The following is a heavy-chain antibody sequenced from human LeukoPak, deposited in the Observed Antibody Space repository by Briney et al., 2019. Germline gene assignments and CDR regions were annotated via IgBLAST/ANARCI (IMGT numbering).Heavy chain of an antibody. Sequence: SVKVSCKASGGTFSSYAISWVRQAPGQGLEWMGGIIPIFGTANYAQKFQGRVTITADESTSTAYMELSSLRSEDTAVYYCAKNLAMVTEILYDGMDVWGQGTTVTVSS. J-gene: IGHJ6*02. CDR1: GGTFSSYA. D-gene: IGHD5-18*01. CDR3: AKNLAMVTEILYDGMDV. CDR2: IIPIFGTA. V-gene: IGHV1-69*13.